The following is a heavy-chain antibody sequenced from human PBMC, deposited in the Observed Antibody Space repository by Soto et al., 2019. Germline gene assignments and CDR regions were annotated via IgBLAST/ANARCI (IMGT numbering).Heavy chain of an antibody. CDR1: GCSIISGGYY. V-gene: IGHV4-31*03. J-gene: IGHJ4*02. CDR3: ERSFGVAAAGPFDY. Sequence: QVQLQESGPGLVKPSQTLSLTCTVSGCSIISGGYYWSWIRQHPGKCLEWIGYIYYSGSTYYNPFLKRRVTISVDTSKNQFSLKLSSVTAAATAVYYCERSFGVAAAGPFDYWGQGTLVTVSS. CDR2: IYYSGST. D-gene: IGHD6-13*01.